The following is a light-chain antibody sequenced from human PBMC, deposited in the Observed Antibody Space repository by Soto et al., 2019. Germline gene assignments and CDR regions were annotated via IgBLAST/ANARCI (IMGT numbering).Light chain of an antibody. CDR3: QSYDSSLFGGV. Sequence: QSVLTQPPSVSGAPGQRVTISCTGSSSNIGAGYDVHWYQQLPGTAPKLLIYGNTNRPSGVPDRFSGSKSGTSASLAITGLQAEDEADYYCQSYDSSLFGGVFGGGTKLTVL. CDR1: SSNIGAGYD. CDR2: GNT. V-gene: IGLV1-40*01. J-gene: IGLJ3*02.